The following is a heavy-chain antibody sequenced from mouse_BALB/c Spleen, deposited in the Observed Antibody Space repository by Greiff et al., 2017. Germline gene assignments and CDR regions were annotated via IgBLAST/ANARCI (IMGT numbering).Heavy chain of an antibody. CDR3: AQTPWFAY. V-gene: IGHV1-54*01. Sequence: QVQLKESGAELVRPGTSVKVSCKASGYAFTNYLIEWVKQRPGQGLEWIGVINPGSGGTNYNEKFKGKATLTADKSSSTAYMQLSSLTSDDSAVYFCAQTPWFAYWGQGTLVTVSA. CDR2: INPGSGGT. J-gene: IGHJ3*01. CDR1: GYAFTNYL.